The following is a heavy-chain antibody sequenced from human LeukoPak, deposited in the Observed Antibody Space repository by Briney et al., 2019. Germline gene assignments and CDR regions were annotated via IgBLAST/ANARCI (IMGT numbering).Heavy chain of an antibody. V-gene: IGHV3-53*01. J-gene: IGHJ4*02. CDR2: IFPDGRT. CDR3: ARTHTVYVDFDS. Sequence: GGSLRLSCAASGLTVTDNYFIWVRQAPGKGLEWVSVIFPDGRTYHADSVKGRFTISRDRPKNTLLLQMNSLRADDTALYHCARTHTVYVDFDSWGQGILVTVSS. CDR1: GLTVTDNY. D-gene: IGHD2/OR15-2a*01.